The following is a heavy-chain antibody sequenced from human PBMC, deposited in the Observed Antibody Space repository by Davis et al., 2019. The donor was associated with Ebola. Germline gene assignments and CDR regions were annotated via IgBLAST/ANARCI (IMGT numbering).Heavy chain of an antibody. D-gene: IGHD6-19*01. V-gene: IGHV4-59*01. J-gene: IGHJ3*01. CDR3: ARGAGAAVAQLL. CDR1: GGSISNYY. CDR2: INYSGST. Sequence: MPSETLSLTCTASGGSISNYYWSWIRQPPGKGLEWIWYINYSGSTTYNPSLKSRVTISVDTSQNQFSLKLTSVTAADNAVYYCARGAGAAVAQLLWGQGTMVTVSS.